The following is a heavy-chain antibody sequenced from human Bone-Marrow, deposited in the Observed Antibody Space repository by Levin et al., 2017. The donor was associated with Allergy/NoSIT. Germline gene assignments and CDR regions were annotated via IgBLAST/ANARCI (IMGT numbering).Heavy chain of an antibody. CDR3: ARVIDSGIDN. Sequence: SQTLSLTCGVSGESISSGGYSWSCIRQPPGKGLEWIAYIYQSGTTYYNPSLKSRVTMSLDMSKNQFSLKLSAVTAADTAVYYCARVIDSGIDNWGQGTLVTVSS. J-gene: IGHJ4*02. CDR2: IYQSGTT. D-gene: IGHD3-10*01. V-gene: IGHV4-30-2*01. CDR1: GESISSGGYS.